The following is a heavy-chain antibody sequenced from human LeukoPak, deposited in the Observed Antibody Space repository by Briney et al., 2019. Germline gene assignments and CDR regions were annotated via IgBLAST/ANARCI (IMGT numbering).Heavy chain of an antibody. J-gene: IGHJ3*02. V-gene: IGHV3-48*01. CDR2: ISSSSATI. D-gene: IGHD3-22*01. CDR3: ATDREDYDSSGYYLSDAFDI. CDR1: GFTFSGYS. Sequence: PGGPLRLSCAVSGFTFSGYSMKWVRQAPGKGLEWVSYISSSSATIYHADSVKGRFTVSRDNAKNSLYLQMDSLRVEDTAVYYCATDREDYDSSGYYLSDAFDIWGQGTMVTVSS.